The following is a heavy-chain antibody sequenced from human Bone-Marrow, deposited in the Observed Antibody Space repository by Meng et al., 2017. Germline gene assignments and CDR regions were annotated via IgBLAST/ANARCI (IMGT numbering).Heavy chain of an antibody. CDR2: ISYDGSNI. CDR1: GFTFRSHA. J-gene: IGHJ4*02. Sequence: VQLVESGGGCVPPGRSLSISCAASGFTFRSHAMRWDRLASGKELEWVEVISYDGSNIYYADSVKGRFTISRDNSKNTLYLQINNRRAEDTAVYYCARVHFDYWGQGTLVTVSS. CDR3: ARVHFDY. V-gene: IGHV3-30*01.